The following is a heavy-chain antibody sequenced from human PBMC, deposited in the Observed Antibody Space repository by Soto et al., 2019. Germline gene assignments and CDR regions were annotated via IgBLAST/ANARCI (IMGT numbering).Heavy chain of an antibody. D-gene: IGHD3-3*01. CDR3: ARGPRILDDWYFDL. CDR2: ISSSGSTI. CDR1: GFTFSDYY. J-gene: IGHJ2*01. Sequence: PGGSLRLSCAASGFTFSDYYMSWIRQAPGKGLEWVSYISSSGSTIYYADSVRGRFTISRDNAKNSLYLQMSSLRAEDTAVYYCARGPRILDDWYFDLWGRGTLVTVSS. V-gene: IGHV3-11*01.